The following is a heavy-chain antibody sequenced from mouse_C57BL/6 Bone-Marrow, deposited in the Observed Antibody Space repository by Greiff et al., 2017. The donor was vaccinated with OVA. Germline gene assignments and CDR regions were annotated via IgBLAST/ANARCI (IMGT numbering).Heavy chain of an antibody. CDR1: GYTFTSYW. D-gene: IGHD2-5*01. Sequence: QVQLQQPGAELVRPGSSVKLSCKASGYTFTSYWMDWVKQRPGQGLEWIGNIYPSDSETHYNQKFKDKATLTVDKSSSTAYMQLSSLTSEDSAVYYCARDYSNYGFDYWGQGTTLTVSS. V-gene: IGHV1-61*01. CDR3: ARDYSNYGFDY. CDR2: IYPSDSET. J-gene: IGHJ2*01.